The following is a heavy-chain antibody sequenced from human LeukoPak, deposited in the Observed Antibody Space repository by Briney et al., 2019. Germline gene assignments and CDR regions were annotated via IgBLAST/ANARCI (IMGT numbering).Heavy chain of an antibody. Sequence: ASVEDLLKGSGYTFYSFLDHWVRQAPGQGLEWMGIINPSGGSTGYAQKFQGRLTMTRDTSTNTVYMELSMRSGDTTVDYCARGGTAAFDYWGQGTLVTVSS. V-gene: IGHV1-46*02. CDR1: GYTFYSFL. CDR2: INPSGGST. D-gene: IGHD6-13*01. J-gene: IGHJ4*02. CDR3: ARGGTAAFDY.